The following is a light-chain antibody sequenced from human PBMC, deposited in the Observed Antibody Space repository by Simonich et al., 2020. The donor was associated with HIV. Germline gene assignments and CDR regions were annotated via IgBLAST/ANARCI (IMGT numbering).Light chain of an antibody. J-gene: IGLJ3*02. CDR1: SSDVGGYNY. CDR2: DVT. CDR3: CSYAGTYTWV. V-gene: IGLV2-11*01. Sequence: QSALTQPVSVSGSPGQSITISCTGTSSDVGGYNYVSWYQQHPGKAPKLMIYDVTKRPSGVPDRFSGSKSGNTASLTISGLQAEDEADYYCCSYAGTYTWVFGGGTKLTVL.